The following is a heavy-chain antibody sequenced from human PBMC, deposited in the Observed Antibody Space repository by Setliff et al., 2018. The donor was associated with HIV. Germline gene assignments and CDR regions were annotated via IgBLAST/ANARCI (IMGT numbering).Heavy chain of an antibody. V-gene: IGHV1-3*01. CDR3: ARSILLRGCFDL. CDR2: INGDSGNT. D-gene: IGHD1-26*01. Sequence: ASVKVSCKASGYTFTNYAIHWVRQAPGQRLEWMGWINGDSGNTHYSQDFQGRLTISGDTSASTAYMDLSSLRSEDTAVYYCARSILLRGCFDLWGQGTRVTVSS. J-gene: IGHJ5*02. CDR1: GYTFTNYA.